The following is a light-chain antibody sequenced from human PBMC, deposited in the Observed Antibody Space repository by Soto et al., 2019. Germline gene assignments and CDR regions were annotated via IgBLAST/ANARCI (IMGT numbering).Light chain of an antibody. V-gene: IGKV3-11*01. J-gene: IGKJ5*01. CDR3: QQRSNWPIT. CDR2: DAS. CDR1: QSVSSY. Sequence: EIVLTQSPATLSLSPGERATLSCRASQSVSSYFAWYQQKPGQAPRLLIYDASNRATGIPARFSGSGSGTDFTLTIISLEPEDFTVYYCQQRSNWPITFGQGTRLEIK.